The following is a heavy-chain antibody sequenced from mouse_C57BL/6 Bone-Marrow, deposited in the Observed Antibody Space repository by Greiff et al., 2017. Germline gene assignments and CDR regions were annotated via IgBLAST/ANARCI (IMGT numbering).Heavy chain of an antibody. CDR1: GYSFTGYF. V-gene: IGHV1-20*01. D-gene: IGHD2-2*01. Sequence: VHVKQSGPELVKPGDSVKISCKASGYSFTGYFMNWVMQSHGKSLEWIGRINPYNGDTFYNQKFKGKATLTVDKSSSTAHMELRSLTSEDSAVYYCAREGGYDAFAYWGQGTLVTVSA. CDR3: AREGGYDAFAY. CDR2: INPYNGDT. J-gene: IGHJ3*01.